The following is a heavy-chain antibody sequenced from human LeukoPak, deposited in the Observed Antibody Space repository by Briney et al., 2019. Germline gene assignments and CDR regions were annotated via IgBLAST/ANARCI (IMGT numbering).Heavy chain of an antibody. J-gene: IGHJ4*02. CDR2: IYYSGST. D-gene: IGHD5-18*01. Sequence: ESLSLACTVSRGSISSYYGSWIRQPPGKGLEWIGYIYYSGSTNYNPSLKSRVTISVDTSKNQFSLKLSSVTAADTAVYDCACGARPGGCSYGPCSFDYWGQGTPVTVSS. V-gene: IGHV4-59*01. CDR3: ACGARPGGCSYGPCSFDY. CDR1: RGSISSYY.